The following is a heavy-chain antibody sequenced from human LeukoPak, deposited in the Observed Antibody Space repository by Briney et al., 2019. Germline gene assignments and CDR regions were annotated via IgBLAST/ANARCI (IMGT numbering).Heavy chain of an antibody. CDR3: ARDVGADFPNWFDP. Sequence: ASVKVSCKASGYTFTSYGISWVRQAPGHGLEWLGWISVYNGKTNYAQKLQGRVTMTTDTSTSTAYMELRSLRSDATAVYYCARDVGADFPNWFDPWGQGTLVTVSS. CDR2: ISVYNGKT. J-gene: IGHJ5*02. CDR1: GYTFTSYG. V-gene: IGHV1-18*01. D-gene: IGHD4/OR15-4a*01.